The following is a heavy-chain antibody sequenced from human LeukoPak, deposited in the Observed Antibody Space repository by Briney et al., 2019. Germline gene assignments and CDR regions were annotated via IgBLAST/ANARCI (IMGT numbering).Heavy chain of an antibody. V-gene: IGHV3-23*01. Sequence: PGGSLRLSCAASGFTFSSYAMTWVRQAPGKGLEWVSGISGSGGDTYNADFVKGRFTISRDNSKNTLYLQMNSLRAEDTAVYYCAKGGGLYDILTSYYYYGMDVWGQGTTVTVSS. CDR1: GFTFSSYA. D-gene: IGHD3-9*01. CDR3: AKGGGLYDILTSYYYYGMDV. J-gene: IGHJ6*02. CDR2: ISGSGGDT.